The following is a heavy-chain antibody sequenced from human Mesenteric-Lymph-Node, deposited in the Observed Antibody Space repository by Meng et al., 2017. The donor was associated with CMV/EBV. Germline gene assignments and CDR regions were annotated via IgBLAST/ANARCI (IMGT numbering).Heavy chain of an antibody. J-gene: IGHJ4*02. CDR2: IIPIFDTV. CDR3: ARIQDWGSVGDF. D-gene: IGHD7-27*01. Sequence: SCKASGGTFGSFTIIWVRQAPGQGLEWMGGIIPIFDTVDYAQRFQDRVTITADESTRTTYMELSSLTSDDTAVYYCARIQDWGSVGDFWGQGTLVTVSS. CDR1: GGTFGSFT. V-gene: IGHV1-69*01.